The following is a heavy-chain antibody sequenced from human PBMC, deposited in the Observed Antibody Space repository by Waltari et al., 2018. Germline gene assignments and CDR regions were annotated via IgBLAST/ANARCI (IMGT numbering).Heavy chain of an antibody. CDR2: IYTSGST. J-gene: IGHJ3*02. CDR3: ARDRGDYYDSSGYYRGGAFDI. V-gene: IGHV4-61*02. CDR1: GCSISSGSYY. D-gene: IGHD3-22*01. Sequence: QVQLQESGPGLVKPSQTLSLTCTVSGCSISSGSYYWRWIRQPAGQGLEWIGRIYTSGSTNYNPSLKSRVTISVDTSKNQFSLKLSSVTAADTAVYYCARDRGDYYDSSGYYRGGAFDIWGQGTMVTVSS.